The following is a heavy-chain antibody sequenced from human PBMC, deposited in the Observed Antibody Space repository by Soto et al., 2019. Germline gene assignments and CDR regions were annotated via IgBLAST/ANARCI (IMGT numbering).Heavy chain of an antibody. V-gene: IGHV3-23*01. CDR2: ISSSSSST. CDR1: GFSFSSYS. D-gene: IGHD3-22*01. J-gene: IGHJ4*02. CDR3: AKYTISMTVNELGYFDY. Sequence: GXLRLSCAASGFSFSSYSMNWVRQAPGKGLEWVSAISSSSSSTYYADSVKGRFTISRDNSKNTLYLQMNSLRAEDTAVYYCAKYTISMTVNELGYFDYWGQGTPVTVS.